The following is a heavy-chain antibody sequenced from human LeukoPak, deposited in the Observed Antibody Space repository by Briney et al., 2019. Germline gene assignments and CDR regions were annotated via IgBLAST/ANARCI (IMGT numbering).Heavy chain of an antibody. J-gene: IGHJ4*02. D-gene: IGHD3-10*01. CDR3: AKDRWFYGSGSYYNGLDY. V-gene: IGHV3-30*18. Sequence: GGSRRLSCAASGFTFSSYGMHWVRQAPGKGMEWVAVISYDGSNKYYADSVKGRFTISRDNSKNTLYLQMNSLRAEDTAVYYCAKDRWFYGSGSYYNGLDYWGQGTLVTVSS. CDR2: ISYDGSNK. CDR1: GFTFSSYG.